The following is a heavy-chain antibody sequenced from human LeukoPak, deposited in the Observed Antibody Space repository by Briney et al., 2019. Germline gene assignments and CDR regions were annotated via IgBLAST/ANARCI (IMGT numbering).Heavy chain of an antibody. CDR3: ARARHYARDY. J-gene: IGHJ4*02. D-gene: IGHD4-17*01. CDR2: IKEDGSEK. Sequence: GGSLRLSCAASGFTFSGYEMNWVRQAPGKGLEWVANIKEDGSEKYYVDSVKGRFTISRDNAKNSLYLQMNSLRAEDTAVYYCARARHYARDYWGQGTLVTVSS. CDR1: GFTFSGYE. V-gene: IGHV3-7*01.